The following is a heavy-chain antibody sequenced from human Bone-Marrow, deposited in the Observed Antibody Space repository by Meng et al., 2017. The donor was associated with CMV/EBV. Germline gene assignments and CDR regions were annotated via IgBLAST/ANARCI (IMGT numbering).Heavy chain of an antibody. J-gene: IGHJ6*02. D-gene: IGHD2-2*01. CDR2: ISAYNGYT. CDR1: GYTFNSYG. CDR3: ARVDIVVVPAALGGYYYYGMDV. Sequence: ASVKVSCKASGYTFNSYGLSWVRQAPGQGLEWMGWISAYNGYTNYAQKLQGRVTMTTDTSTSTAYMELRSLRSDDTAVYYCARVDIVVVPAALGGYYYYGMDVWGQGTTVTVSS. V-gene: IGHV1-18*01.